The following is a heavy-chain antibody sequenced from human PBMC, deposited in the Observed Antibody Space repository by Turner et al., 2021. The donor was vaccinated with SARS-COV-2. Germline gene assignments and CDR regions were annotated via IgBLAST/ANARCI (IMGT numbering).Heavy chain of an antibody. CDR3: ARGGLYYYDSSAYYGDAFDI. CDR2: INPNSGGT. V-gene: IGHV1-2*02. Sequence: QVQRVQSGAEVKNPGASVKVSCKASEYPFTGYYMHWVRQAPGQGLEWMGWINPNSGGTNYAQKFQGRVTMTRDTSISTAYMELSRLRSDDTAVYYCARGGLYYYDSSAYYGDAFDIWGQGTMVTVSS. CDR1: EYPFTGYY. D-gene: IGHD3-22*01. J-gene: IGHJ3*02.